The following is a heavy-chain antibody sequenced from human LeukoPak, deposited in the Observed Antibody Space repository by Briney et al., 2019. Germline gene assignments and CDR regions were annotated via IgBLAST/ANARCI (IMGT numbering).Heavy chain of an antibody. J-gene: IGHJ4*02. V-gene: IGHV4-59*08. D-gene: IGHD5-24*01. CDR2: IYYSGST. CDR3: ARGARAGYNLEPFDY. CDR1: GGSIGSYY. Sequence: SETLSLTCSVSGGSIGSYYWSWIRQPPGKGLEWIGYIYYSGSTKYNPSLKSRVTISVDTSKNQFSLKLSSVTAADTAVYYCARGARAGYNLEPFDYWGQGTLVTVSS.